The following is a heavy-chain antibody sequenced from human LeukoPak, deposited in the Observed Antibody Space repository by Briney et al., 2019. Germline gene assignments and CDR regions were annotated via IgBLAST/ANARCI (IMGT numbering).Heavy chain of an antibody. CDR1: GFTFSSYG. Sequence: GSLRLSCAASGFTFSSYGMSWIRQPPGKGLEWIGEINHSGSTNYNPSLKSRVTISVDTSKNQFSLKLSSVTAADTAVYFCARGRVSSSTWYSTYYYYFYMDVWGKGTTVTVSS. V-gene: IGHV4-34*01. D-gene: IGHD6-13*01. CDR2: INHSGST. J-gene: IGHJ6*03. CDR3: ARGRVSSSTWYSTYYYYFYMDV.